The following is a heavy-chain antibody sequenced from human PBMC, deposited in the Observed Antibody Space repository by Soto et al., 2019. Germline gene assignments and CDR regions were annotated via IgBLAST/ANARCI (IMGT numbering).Heavy chain of an antibody. CDR1: GGAFRVYG. J-gene: IGHJ4*02. Sequence: SVKVSCKASGGAFRVYGISWVRQVPGQGPEWMGGIMPILGTPQYAQMFQGRVTITADESTSTVYMELNSLKSEDTAVYYCARDVRGLKVFDYWGQGTLATVSS. V-gene: IGHV1-69*13. CDR2: IMPILGTP. CDR3: ARDVRGLKVFDY.